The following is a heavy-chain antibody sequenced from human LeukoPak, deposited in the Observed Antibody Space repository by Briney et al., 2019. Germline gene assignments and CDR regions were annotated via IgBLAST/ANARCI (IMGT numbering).Heavy chain of an antibody. D-gene: IGHD5-24*01. V-gene: IGHV3-11*06. CDR3: AGRGDGNLYYFDH. Sequence: GGSLRLSCAASGFTFSDYYMSWIRQAPGKGLEWVSFISGSGSNTKYADSVKGRFTISRDNAENSLYLQMNSLRPEDTAVYYCAGRGDGNLYYFDHWGQGTLVTASS. CDR1: GFTFSDYY. CDR2: ISGSGSNT. J-gene: IGHJ4*02.